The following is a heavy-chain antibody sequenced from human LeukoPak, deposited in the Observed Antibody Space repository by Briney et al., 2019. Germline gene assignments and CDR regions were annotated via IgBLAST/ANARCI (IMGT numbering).Heavy chain of an antibody. CDR1: GGTFSSYA. V-gene: IGHV1-2*02. CDR3: AMGGDYYDSSGYYTY. CDR2: INPNSGGT. Sequence: ASVKVSCKASGGTFSSYAISWVRQAPGQGLEWMGWINPNSGGTNYAQKFQGRVTMTRDTSISTAYMELSRLRSDDTAVYYCAMGGDYYDSSGYYTYWGQETLVTVSS. J-gene: IGHJ4*02. D-gene: IGHD3-22*01.